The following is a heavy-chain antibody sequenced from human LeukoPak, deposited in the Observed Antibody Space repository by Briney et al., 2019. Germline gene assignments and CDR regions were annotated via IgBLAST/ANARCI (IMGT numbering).Heavy chain of an antibody. CDR2: IYWNDDK. V-gene: IGHV2-5*01. CDR3: AHIGSGGSSGYYGMDV. CDR1: GFSLSTSGVG. D-gene: IGHD2-15*01. J-gene: IGHJ6*02. Sequence: SGPTLVNPAQTLTLTCTFSGFSLSTSGVGVGWIRHPPGKALEWLALIYWNDDKRYSPSLKSRLTITKDTSKNQVVLTMTNMDPVDTATYYCAHIGSGGSSGYYGMDVWGQGTTVTVSS.